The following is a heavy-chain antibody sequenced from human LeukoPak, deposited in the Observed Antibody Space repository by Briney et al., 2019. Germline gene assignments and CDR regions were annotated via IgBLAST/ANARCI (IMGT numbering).Heavy chain of an antibody. J-gene: IGHJ4*02. CDR2: IIPNFGTA. Sequence: ASVKVSCKASGGTFSSYAISWVRQAPGQGLEWMGRIIPNFGTANYAQKFQGRVTITTDESTSTAYMELSSLRFEDTAVYYCATIQLWVGGPFDYWGQGTLVTVSS. CDR3: ATIQLWVGGPFDY. D-gene: IGHD5-18*01. V-gene: IGHV1-69*05. CDR1: GGTFSSYA.